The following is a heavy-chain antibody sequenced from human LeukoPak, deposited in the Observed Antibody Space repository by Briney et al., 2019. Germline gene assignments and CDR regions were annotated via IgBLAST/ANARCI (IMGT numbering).Heavy chain of an antibody. V-gene: IGHV4-4*07. Sequence: SETLSLTCTVSGGSISSYYWSWIRQPAGKGLEWIGRIYTSGSTYYNPSLKSRVTISVDTSKNQFSLKLSSVTAADTAVYYCARSLHCSSTSCYSIVAANDAFDIWGQGTMVTVSS. CDR3: ARSLHCSSTSCYSIVAANDAFDI. CDR2: IYTSGST. J-gene: IGHJ3*02. CDR1: GGSISSYY. D-gene: IGHD2-2*02.